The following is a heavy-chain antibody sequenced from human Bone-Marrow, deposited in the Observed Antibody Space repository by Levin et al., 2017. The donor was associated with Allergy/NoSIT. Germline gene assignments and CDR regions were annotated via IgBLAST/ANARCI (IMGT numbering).Heavy chain of an antibody. CDR1: GLRFSNFW. V-gene: IGHV3-7*01. D-gene: IGHD4-11*01. Sequence: LSLTCAASGLRFSNFWMSWVRQAPGKGLEWVANINKDGSDKNYVDSVKGRFTISRDNANELLYLQMNSLRDEDTAVYYCAKDSFSKADYWGQGTLVTVSS. CDR2: INKDGSDK. J-gene: IGHJ4*02. CDR3: AKDSFSKADY.